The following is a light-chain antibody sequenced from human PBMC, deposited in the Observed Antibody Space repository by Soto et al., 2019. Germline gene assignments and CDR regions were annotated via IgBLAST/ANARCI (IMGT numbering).Light chain of an antibody. CDR2: AAS. V-gene: IGKV1-39*01. CDR1: QSISSY. J-gene: IGKJ1*01. Sequence: DIQMTQSPSSLSASVGGRVTITCRASQSISSYLNWYQQKPGKAPKLLIYAASSLQSGVPSRFSGSGSGTDFTLTISSLQPEDFATYYCQQSYSNPSXTFGQGTKVDIK. CDR3: QQSYSNPSXT.